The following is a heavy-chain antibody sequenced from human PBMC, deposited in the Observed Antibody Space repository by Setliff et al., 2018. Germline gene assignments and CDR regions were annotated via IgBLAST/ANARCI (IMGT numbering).Heavy chain of an antibody. CDR1: GGSVRGYY. V-gene: IGHV4-59*08. CDR3: ARLPPLHTPMALTFDY. D-gene: IGHD5-18*01. CDR2: MYYSGDT. J-gene: IGHJ4*03. Sequence: SETLSLTCTVSGGSVRGYYWSWIRQPPGKGLEWIGYMYYSGDTNYNPALKSRVTISVDTSKNQFSLELRSVTAADTAVYYCARLPPLHTPMALTFDYWGGGTTVTVSS.